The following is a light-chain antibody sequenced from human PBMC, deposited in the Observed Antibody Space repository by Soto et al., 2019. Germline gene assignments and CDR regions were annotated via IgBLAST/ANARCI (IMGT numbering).Light chain of an antibody. CDR1: QSVSSSY. V-gene: IGKV3-20*01. CDR3: NDYATLHPT. CDR2: GEC. Sequence: IRLSKSPVTLSLSTGETGTLSCGASQSVSSSYLAWYQQKPGQAPRPRIYGECRRGSGIADRVSCSGSGTDFKLTLSRLELEAEDISLYYWNDYATLHPTFGQGTKVDI. J-gene: IGKJ1*01.